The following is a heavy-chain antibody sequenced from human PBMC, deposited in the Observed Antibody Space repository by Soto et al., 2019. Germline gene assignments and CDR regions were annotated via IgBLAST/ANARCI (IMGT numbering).Heavy chain of an antibody. CDR1: GYTFTSYD. D-gene: IGHD6-19*01. CDR2: MNPNSGNT. CDR3: AIVHYSSGWYYFDY. J-gene: IGHJ4*02. V-gene: IGHV1-8*01. Sequence: GASVKVSCKASGYTFTSYDINWVRQATGQGLEWMGWMNPNSGNTGYAQKFQGRVTMTRNTSISTAYMELSSLRSEDTAVYYCAIVHYSSGWYYFDYWGQGALVTVSS.